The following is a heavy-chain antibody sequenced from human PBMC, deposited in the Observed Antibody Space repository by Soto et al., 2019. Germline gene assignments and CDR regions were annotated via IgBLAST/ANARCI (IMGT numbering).Heavy chain of an antibody. CDR1: GFTFGIFA. CDR2: VSGSGGAA. CDR3: AKGWSSSAWDSHYFDS. V-gene: IGHV3-23*01. J-gene: IGHJ4*02. D-gene: IGHD3-3*01. Sequence: EVQLLESGGGLVQTGGSFRLSCAPSGFTFGIFAMGWVGQAPGKGLEWVAAVSGSGGAAYYADSVKGRFTISRDNAKKTMSLAMNSLRADDSAVYYCAKGWSSSAWDSHYFDSWGQGIRVTVSS.